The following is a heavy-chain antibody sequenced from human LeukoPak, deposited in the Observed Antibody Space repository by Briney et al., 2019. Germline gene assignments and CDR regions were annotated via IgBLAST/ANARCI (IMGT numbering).Heavy chain of an antibody. D-gene: IGHD6-19*01. Sequence: GGSLRLSCAASGFTFSSYSMNWVRQAPGKGLEWVSSISSSSSYIYYADSVKGRFTISRDNAKNSLYLQMNSLRAEDTAVYYCARDRAVAGLKNWFDPWGQGTLVTVSS. CDR1: GFTFSSYS. V-gene: IGHV3-21*01. CDR3: ARDRAVAGLKNWFDP. CDR2: ISSSSSYI. J-gene: IGHJ5*02.